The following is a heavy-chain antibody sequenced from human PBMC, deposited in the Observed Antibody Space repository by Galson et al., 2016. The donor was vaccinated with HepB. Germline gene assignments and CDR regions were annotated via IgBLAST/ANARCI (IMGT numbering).Heavy chain of an antibody. CDR3: AKGRYCGGDCYSSDY. V-gene: IGHV3-23*01. Sequence: SLRFSCAASGFTFSSYAMNWVRQAPGKGLQWVSGISGGGVSTHYADSVKGRFTISRDNSKNTLYLQMNSLRAEDTAVYYCAKGRYCGGDCYSSDYWGQGTLVTVSS. CDR2: ISGGGVST. D-gene: IGHD2-21*02. J-gene: IGHJ4*02. CDR1: GFTFSSYA.